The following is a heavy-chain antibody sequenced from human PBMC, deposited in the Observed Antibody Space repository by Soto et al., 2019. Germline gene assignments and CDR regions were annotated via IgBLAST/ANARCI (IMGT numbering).Heavy chain of an antibody. V-gene: IGHV3-48*02. CDR3: ARVIWSGHLTSDL. Sequence: EVQVVESGGGLVQPGGSLRLSCAASGFTFSSNSMNWVRQAPGKGLEWISYISSSSSTIYADSVKGRFTISRDNAKNSLYLQMNSLRDEDTAVYYCARVIWSGHLTSDLWGQGTLVTVSS. CDR2: ISSSSSTI. J-gene: IGHJ5*02. CDR1: GFTFSSNS. D-gene: IGHD3-3*01.